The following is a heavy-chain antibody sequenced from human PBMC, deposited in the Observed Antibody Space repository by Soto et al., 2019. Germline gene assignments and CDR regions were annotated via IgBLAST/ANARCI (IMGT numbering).Heavy chain of an antibody. V-gene: IGHV3-66*01. CDR2: IYSGGST. CDR3: ARDPYY. Sequence: EVQLVESGGGLVQPGGSLRLLCAVSGFTVSSNYMSWVRQAPGKGLEWVSVIYSGGSTYYADSVKGKFTISRDNSKNTLYLEMNSLRAEDTAVYYCARDPYYWGQGTLVTVSS. CDR1: GFTVSSNY. J-gene: IGHJ4*02.